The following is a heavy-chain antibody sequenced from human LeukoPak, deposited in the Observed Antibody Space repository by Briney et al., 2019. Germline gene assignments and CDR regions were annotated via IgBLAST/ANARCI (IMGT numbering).Heavy chain of an antibody. CDR2: IFYSGNT. Sequence: SETLSLTCTVSGGSISSSSYYWGWIRQPPGKGLEWIGSIFYSGNTYYNPSLKSRVTISVDTSKNQFSLKLSSVTAADTAVYYCAREGYYDTSASGAFDIWGQGTMVTVSS. J-gene: IGHJ3*02. CDR1: GGSISSSSYY. V-gene: IGHV4-39*07. D-gene: IGHD3-22*01. CDR3: AREGYYDTSASGAFDI.